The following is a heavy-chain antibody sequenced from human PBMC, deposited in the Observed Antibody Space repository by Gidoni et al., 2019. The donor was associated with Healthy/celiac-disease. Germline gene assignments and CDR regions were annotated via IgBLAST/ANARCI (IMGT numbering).Heavy chain of an antibody. J-gene: IGHJ4*02. V-gene: IGHV3-21*01. CDR3: ARGGGYCSSTSCYEDY. CDR1: GFTFRSYS. CDR2: SSSSSSYI. D-gene: IGHD2-2*01. Sequence: EVQLVESGGGLVKPGGSLRLSCAASGFTFRSYSMNWVRQAPGKGLEWVSSSSSSSSYIYYADSVKGRFTISRDNAKNSLYLQMNSLRAEDTAVYYCARGGGYCSSTSCYEDYWGQGTLVTVSS.